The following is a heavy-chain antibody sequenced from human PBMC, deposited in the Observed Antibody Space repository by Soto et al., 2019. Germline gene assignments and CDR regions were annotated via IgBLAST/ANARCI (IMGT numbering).Heavy chain of an antibody. J-gene: IGHJ1*01. D-gene: IGHD6-13*01. CDR3: ARARSSWYSEYFQH. Sequence: ASVKVSCTAPGYTFTSYGISCLRQALGQGLEWMGWISAYNGNTNYAQKLQGRVTMTTDTSTSTAYMELRSLRSDDTAVYYCARARSSWYSEYFQHWGQGTLVTVSS. V-gene: IGHV1-18*01. CDR1: GYTFTSYG. CDR2: ISAYNGNT.